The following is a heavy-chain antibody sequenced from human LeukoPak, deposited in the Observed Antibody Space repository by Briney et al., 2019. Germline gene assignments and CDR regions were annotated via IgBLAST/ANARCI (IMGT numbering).Heavy chain of an antibody. CDR3: ARVMTTVTKRGYYYYMDV. J-gene: IGHJ6*03. Sequence: SQTLSLTCTVSGYSISSGYYWGWIRQPPGKGLEWIGSIYHSGSTYYNPSLKSRVTISVDTSKNQFSLKLSSVTAADTAVYYCARVMTTVTKRGYYYYMDVWGKGTTVTISS. CDR1: GYSISSGYY. V-gene: IGHV4-38-2*02. CDR2: IYHSGST. D-gene: IGHD4-17*01.